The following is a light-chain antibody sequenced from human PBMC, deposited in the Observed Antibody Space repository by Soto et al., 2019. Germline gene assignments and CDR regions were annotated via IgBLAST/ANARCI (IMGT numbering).Light chain of an antibody. CDR3: QQRSNWPT. CDR1: QSVSSY. Sequence: EIVLTQSPATLSLSPGERATLSCRASQSVSSYLAWYQQKPGQAPGLLIYDASNRATGIPARFSGSGSGTDFTLTISSLEPEDFAVYYCQQRSNWPTFGQGTKVDI. CDR2: DAS. J-gene: IGKJ1*01. V-gene: IGKV3-11*01.